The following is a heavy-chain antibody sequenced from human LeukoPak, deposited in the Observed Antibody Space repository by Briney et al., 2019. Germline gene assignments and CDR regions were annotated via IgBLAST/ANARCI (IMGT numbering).Heavy chain of an antibody. Sequence: SETLSLTCAVSGDSVSGAFWWSWVRLPPHKGLEWIGEIHHSGSSNYNPSLKSRVIISLDGSKNLLSLELSSVTAADTAVYYCATRGDYSDTSGNSYDALDIWGQGTMVTVSS. D-gene: IGHD3-22*01. CDR1: GDSVSGAFW. CDR2: IHHSGSS. CDR3: ATRGDYSDTSGNSYDALDI. J-gene: IGHJ3*02. V-gene: IGHV4-4*02.